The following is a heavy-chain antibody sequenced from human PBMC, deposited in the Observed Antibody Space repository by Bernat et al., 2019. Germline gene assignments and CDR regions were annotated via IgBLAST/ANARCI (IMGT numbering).Heavy chain of an antibody. D-gene: IGHD2-2*01. J-gene: IGHJ6*03. CDR1: GFTFSSYS. Sequence: EVQLVESGGGLVKPGGSLRLSCAASGFTFSSYSMNWVRQAPGKGLEWVSSISSSSYIYYADSVKGRFTISRDNAKNSLYLQMNSLRAEDTAVYYCARVDVVVPAAIASYYYMDVWGKGTTVTVSS. CDR3: ARVDVVVPAAIASYYYMDV. CDR2: ISSSSYI. V-gene: IGHV3-21*01.